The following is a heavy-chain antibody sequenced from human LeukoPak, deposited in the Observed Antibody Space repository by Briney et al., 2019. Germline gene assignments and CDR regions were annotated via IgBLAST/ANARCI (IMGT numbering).Heavy chain of an antibody. V-gene: IGHV4-34*01. CDR3: AKDMDVGDYGSGDFDY. Sequence: PSETLSLTCAVYGGSFSGYYWSWIRQPPGKGLEWIGEINHSGSTNYNPSLKSRVTISVDTSKNQFSLKLSSVTAADTAVYYCAKDMDVGDYGSGDFDYCGQGTLVTVSS. J-gene: IGHJ4*02. CDR1: GGSFSGYY. CDR2: INHSGST. D-gene: IGHD3-10*01.